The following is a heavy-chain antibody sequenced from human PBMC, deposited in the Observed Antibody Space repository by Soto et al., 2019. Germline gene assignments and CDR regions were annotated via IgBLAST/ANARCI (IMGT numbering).Heavy chain of an antibody. CDR2: IYHSGST. D-gene: IGHD3-9*01. V-gene: IGHV4-4*02. J-gene: IGHJ4*02. Sequence: QVQLQESGPGLVKPSGTLSLTCAVSGGSISSSNWWSWVRQPPGKGLEWIGEIYHSGSTNYNPSLKSRVTISVDKSKNQFSLKLSSVTAADTAVYYCASVGYDILTGYYLALDYWGQGTLVTVSS. CDR1: GGSISSSNW. CDR3: ASVGYDILTGYYLALDY.